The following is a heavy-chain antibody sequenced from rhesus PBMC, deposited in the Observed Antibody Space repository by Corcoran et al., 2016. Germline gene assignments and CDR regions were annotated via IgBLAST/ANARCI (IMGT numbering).Heavy chain of an antibody. V-gene: IGHV4-169*01. D-gene: IGHD6-19*01. J-gene: IGHJ4*01. CDR3: ARQRGYSSSYFDY. Sequence: QLQLQESGPGLVKPSETLSLTCAVSGGSIRSSYWRRIRQAPGQGLEWIGYIGGSSGSTNYNPSLKSRVTLSVDTSKNQLSLKLSSVTAADTAVYYCARQRGYSSSYFDYWGQGVLVTVSS. CDR2: IGGSSGST. CDR1: GGSIRSSY.